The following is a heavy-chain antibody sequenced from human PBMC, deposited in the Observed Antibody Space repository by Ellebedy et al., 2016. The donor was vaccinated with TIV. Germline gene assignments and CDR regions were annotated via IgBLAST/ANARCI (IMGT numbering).Heavy chain of an antibody. V-gene: IGHV4-4*07. CDR3: ARENSYCFVYYFDY. CDR1: GGSISDSY. J-gene: IGHJ4*02. D-gene: IGHD3-16*02. CDR2: MSASGGN. Sequence: MPSETLSLTCTVSGGSISDSYWSWIRQPPGKGLEWVAHMSASGGNKYNPSLKSRVTMSFDMSKTQFSLKLSSVTAADTAVYFCARENSYCFVYYFDYWGQGTLVTVSS.